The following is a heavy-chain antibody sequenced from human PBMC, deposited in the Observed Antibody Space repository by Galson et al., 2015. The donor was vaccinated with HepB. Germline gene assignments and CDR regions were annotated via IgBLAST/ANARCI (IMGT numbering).Heavy chain of an antibody. CDR2: IDWDDDK. CDR3: ARTQIGKENYYFDY. J-gene: IGHJ4*02. Sequence: PALVKPTQTLTLTCTFSGFSLSTSGMCVSWIRQPPGKALEWLARIDWDDDKYYSTSLKTRLTISKDTSKNQVVLTMTNMDPVDTATYYCARTQIGKENYYFDYWGQGTLVTVSS. D-gene: IGHD3-22*01. CDR1: GFSLSTSGMC. V-gene: IGHV2-70*11.